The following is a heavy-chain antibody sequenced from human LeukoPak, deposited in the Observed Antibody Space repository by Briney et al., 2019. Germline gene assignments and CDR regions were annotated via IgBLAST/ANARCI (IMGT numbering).Heavy chain of an antibody. V-gene: IGHV1-69*05. CDR2: IIPIFGTA. D-gene: IGHD1-7*01. CDR3: ARAPLSGTTDWFDP. CDR1: GYTFTSYY. Sequence: ASVKVSCKASGYTFTSYYMHWVRQAPGQGLEWMGGIIPIFGTANYAQKFQGRVTITTDESTSTAYMELSSLRSEDTAVYYCARAPLSGTTDWFDPWGQGTLVTVSS. J-gene: IGHJ5*02.